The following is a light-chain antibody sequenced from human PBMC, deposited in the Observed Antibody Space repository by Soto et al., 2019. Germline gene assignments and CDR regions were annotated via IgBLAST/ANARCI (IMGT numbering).Light chain of an antibody. J-gene: IGLJ2*01. CDR3: SARDDSLSGVV. CDR2: RSD. Sequence: QLVLTQPPSTSATPGQRVTISCSGSSSNIGSNHVYWYQQFPGMAPKLLMYRSDQRPTGVPDRFSGSKSGTSASLAISGLRSDDEADYYCSARDDSLSGVVFGGGTQLTVL. CDR1: SSNIGSNH. V-gene: IGLV1-47*01.